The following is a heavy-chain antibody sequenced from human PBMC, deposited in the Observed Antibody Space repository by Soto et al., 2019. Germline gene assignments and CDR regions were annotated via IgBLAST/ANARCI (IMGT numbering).Heavy chain of an antibody. V-gene: IGHV1-18*01. Sequence: QVQLVQSGAEVKKPGASVKVSCKASGYTFTSYGISWVRQAPGQGLEWMGWISAYNGKTNYAQKLQGRVTMTTDTSTSPAYMELRSLRSDDTALYYCPRDGYGDYRSPTGIDYWGQGTLVTVSS. D-gene: IGHD4-17*01. CDR3: PRDGYGDYRSPTGIDY. J-gene: IGHJ4*02. CDR2: ISAYNGKT. CDR1: GYTFTSYG.